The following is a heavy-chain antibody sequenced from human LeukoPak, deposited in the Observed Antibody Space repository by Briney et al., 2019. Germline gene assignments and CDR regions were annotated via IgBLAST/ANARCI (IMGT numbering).Heavy chain of an antibody. D-gene: IGHD5-24*01. CDR1: GGTFSSYA. V-gene: IGHV1-69*01. Sequence: SVKVSCKASGGTFSSYAISWVRQAPGQGLEWMGGIIPIFGTANYAQKFQGRVTITAVESTSTAYMELSSLRSEDTAVYYCARDGDGYTIFDYWGQGTLVTVSS. CDR3: ARDGDGYTIFDY. CDR2: IIPIFGTA. J-gene: IGHJ4*02.